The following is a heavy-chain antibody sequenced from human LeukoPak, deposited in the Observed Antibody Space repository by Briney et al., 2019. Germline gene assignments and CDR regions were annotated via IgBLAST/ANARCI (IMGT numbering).Heavy chain of an antibody. J-gene: IGHJ4*02. D-gene: IGHD3-9*01. CDR2: IYYSGST. Sequence: PSETLSPTCTVSGGSISSSSYYWGWIRQPPGKGLEWIGSIYYSGSTYYNPSLKSRVTISVDTSKNQFSLKLSSVTAADTAVYYCARAYDILAYYFDYWGQGTLVTVSS. CDR3: ARAYDILAYYFDY. CDR1: GGSISSSSYY. V-gene: IGHV4-39*01.